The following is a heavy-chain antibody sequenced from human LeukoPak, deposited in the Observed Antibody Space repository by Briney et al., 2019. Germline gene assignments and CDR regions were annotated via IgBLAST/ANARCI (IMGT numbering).Heavy chain of an antibody. Sequence: GGSLRLSCAASGFTFSSYSMNWVRQAPGKGLEWVSSISSSSSYIYYADSVKGRFTISRDNAKNSLYLQMNSLRAEDTAVYYCARELVQKGSSGFDYWGQGTLDTVSS. CDR3: ARELVQKGSSGFDY. J-gene: IGHJ4*02. CDR2: ISSSSSYI. V-gene: IGHV3-21*01. CDR1: GFTFSSYS. D-gene: IGHD6-6*01.